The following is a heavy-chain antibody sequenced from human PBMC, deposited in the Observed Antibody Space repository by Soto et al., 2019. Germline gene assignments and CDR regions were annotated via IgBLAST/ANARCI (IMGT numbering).Heavy chain of an antibody. CDR1: GATLDTFINFG. J-gene: IGHJ3*02. CDR2: IIPVFGTA. V-gene: IGHV1-69*12. D-gene: IGHD3-22*01. Sequence: QVQLVQSGAEVKKPGSSVKVSCKASGATLDTFINFGITWVRRAPGQGLEWMGGIIPVFGTAHYEQNCQGRHNISAHEPTETSYLELDSRRSEDTDVYYCARGAAKTICVVKYDALEIWGQGTMVTVSS. CDR3: ARGAAKTICVVKYDALEI.